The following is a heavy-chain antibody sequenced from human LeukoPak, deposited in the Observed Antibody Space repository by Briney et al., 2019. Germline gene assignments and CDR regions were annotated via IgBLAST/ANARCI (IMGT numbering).Heavy chain of an antibody. V-gene: IGHV3-15*01. CDR3: TTITYGSGSYYNHFEY. CDR2: IKSKTDGGTT. CDR1: GFTFSNAW. D-gene: IGHD3-10*01. Sequence: GGSLRLSCAASGFTFSNAWMSWVRQAPGKGLEWVGRIKSKTDGGTTDYAAPVKGRFTISSDDSKNTLNLQMNSLKTEDTAVYYCTTITYGSGSYYNHFEYWGQGTLVTVSS. J-gene: IGHJ4*02.